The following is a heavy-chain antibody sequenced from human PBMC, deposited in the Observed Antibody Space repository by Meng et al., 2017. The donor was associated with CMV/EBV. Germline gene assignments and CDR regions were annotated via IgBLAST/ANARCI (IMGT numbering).Heavy chain of an antibody. V-gene: IGHV4-4*07. J-gene: IGHJ4*02. CDR1: GGSISSYY. Sequence: VHLQDWDQGLGKHSETLSLTCTVSGGSISSYYWSWIRQPAGKGLEWIGRIYTSGSTNYNPSLKSRVTMSVDTSKNQFSLKLSSVTAADTAVYYCARGGLYYYDSSGHFDYWGQGTLVTVSS. D-gene: IGHD3-22*01. CDR2: IYTSGST. CDR3: ARGGLYYYDSSGHFDY.